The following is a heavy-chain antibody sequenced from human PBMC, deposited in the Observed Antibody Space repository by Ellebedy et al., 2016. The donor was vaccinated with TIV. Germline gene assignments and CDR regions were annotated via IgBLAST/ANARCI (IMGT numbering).Heavy chain of an antibody. CDR1: VYTFTGYY. J-gene: IGHJ4*02. Sequence: AASVKVSCKASVYTFTGYYMHWVRQAPGQGLEWMGIINPSGGNTNYAQKFQGRVTMTRDTSTSTVYMELSSLRSEDTAVYYCARGDKYYYDASGYYYTYWGQGTLVTVSS. D-gene: IGHD3-22*01. CDR3: ARGDKYYYDASGYYYTY. V-gene: IGHV1-46*01. CDR2: INPSGGNT.